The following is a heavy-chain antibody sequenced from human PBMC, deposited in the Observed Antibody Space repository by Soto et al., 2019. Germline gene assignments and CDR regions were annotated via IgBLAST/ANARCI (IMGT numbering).Heavy chain of an antibody. D-gene: IGHD5-18*01. CDR2: ISGSGGST. CDR1: GFTFSNYA. J-gene: IGHJ4*02. CDR3: AKDSAWIQLWFDY. V-gene: IGHV3-23*01. Sequence: GGSLRLSCAASGFTFSNYAMSWVRQAPGKGLEWVSAISGSGGSTKYADSVKGRFTISRDNSKNTLYLQMNSLRAEDTAVYHCAKDSAWIQLWFDYWGQGTLVTVSS.